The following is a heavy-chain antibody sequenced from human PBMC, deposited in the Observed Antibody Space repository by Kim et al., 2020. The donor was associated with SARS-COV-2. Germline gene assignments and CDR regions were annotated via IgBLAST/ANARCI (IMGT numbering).Heavy chain of an antibody. V-gene: IGHV3-66*01. CDR3: ATTGYSRDYFDH. CDR2: IYSGGGT. CDR1: GFTVSTYY. D-gene: IGHD2-15*01. J-gene: IGHJ4*02. Sequence: GGSLRLSCAASGFTVSTYYMSWVRQAPGKGLEWVSVIYSGGGTYYADSVRGRFTSPRDHSKNTLYLHMDSLRVEDTAVYFCATTGYSRDYFDHWGQGTLV.